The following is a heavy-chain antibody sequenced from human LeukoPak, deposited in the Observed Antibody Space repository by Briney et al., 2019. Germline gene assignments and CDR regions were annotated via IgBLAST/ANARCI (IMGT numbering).Heavy chain of an antibody. V-gene: IGHV1-69*04. J-gene: IGHJ4*02. Sequence: GASVKVSCKASGGTFSSYAIGWVRQAPGQGLEWMGRVIPILGIANYAQKFQGRVTITADKSTSTAYMELSSLRSEDTAVYYCASATIVGATTRFAYWGQGPLVTVSS. CDR1: GGTFSSYA. CDR3: ASATIVGATTRFAY. CDR2: VIPILGIA. D-gene: IGHD1-26*01.